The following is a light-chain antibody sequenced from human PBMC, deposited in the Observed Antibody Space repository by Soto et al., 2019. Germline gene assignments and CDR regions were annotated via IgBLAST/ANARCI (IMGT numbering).Light chain of an antibody. J-gene: IGKJ2*01. V-gene: IGKV1-5*01. CDR2: DAS. CDR1: QSISFW. CDR3: KQYNSYPYT. Sequence: DIQMTQSPSTLSAFVGDRVTITCRASQSISFWLAWYQQKPGKAPKLLIYDASSLESGVPSRFSGSGSGAEFTLTISSLQPDDFASYYCKQYNSYPYTFGKGTRLEIK.